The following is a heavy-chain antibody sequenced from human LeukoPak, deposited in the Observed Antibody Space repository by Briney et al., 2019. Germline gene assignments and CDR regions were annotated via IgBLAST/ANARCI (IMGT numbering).Heavy chain of an antibody. V-gene: IGHV3-23*01. J-gene: IGHJ4*02. CDR1: GFTSSSYA. D-gene: IGHD6-13*01. Sequence: GGSLRLSCAASGFTSSSYAMSWVRQAPGKGLEWVSAISGSGGSTYYADSVKGRFTISRDNSKNTLYLQMNSLRAEDTAVYYCAKVAGSSWYSYYFDYWGQGTLVTVSS. CDR3: AKVAGSSWYSYYFDY. CDR2: ISGSGGST.